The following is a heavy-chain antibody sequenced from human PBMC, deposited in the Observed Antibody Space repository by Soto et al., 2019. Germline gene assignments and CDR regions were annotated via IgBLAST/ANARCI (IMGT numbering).Heavy chain of an antibody. D-gene: IGHD3-3*01. V-gene: IGHV1-18*04. CDR3: ARDREYDFSSGYYTGPGFDP. Sequence: WASVKVSCKASGYTFTSYGISWVRQAPGQGLEWMGWISAYNGNTNYAQKLQGRVTMTTDTSTSTAYMELRSLRSDDTAVYYCARDREYDFSSGYYTGPGFDPWGQGTLVTVS. CDR2: ISAYNGNT. CDR1: GYTFTSYG. J-gene: IGHJ5*02.